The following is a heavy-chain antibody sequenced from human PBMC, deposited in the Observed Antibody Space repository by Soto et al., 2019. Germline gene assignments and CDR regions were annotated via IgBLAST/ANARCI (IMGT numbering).Heavy chain of an antibody. Sequence: RRLSGGASGLTFSWFSVDWVRQDPGKGLEWASGISGGGSYIFYADSVQGRSSISRDNAKNSLFLEMNSLRVEDTAVYYCARDSDCHSTSCFFPPHVWGQGTTGTVSS. CDR3: ARDSDCHSTSCFFPPHV. V-gene: IGHV3-21*06. CDR2: ISGGGSYI. CDR1: GLTFSWFS. J-gene: IGHJ6*02. D-gene: IGHD2-2*01.